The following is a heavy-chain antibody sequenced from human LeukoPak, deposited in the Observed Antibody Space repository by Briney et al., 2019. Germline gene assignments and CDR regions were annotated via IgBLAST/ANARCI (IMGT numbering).Heavy chain of an antibody. CDR2: INPNSGET. CDR1: GYTFTGYY. Sequence: EASVKVSCKASGYTFTGYYMHWVRQAPGQGLEWMGWINPNSGETKYAQKFQGRVTMTRDTSISTAYMELSRLRSDDTAVYYCATQRGSYLWGTDFDYWGQGTLVTVSS. CDR3: ATQRGSYLWGTDFDY. V-gene: IGHV1-2*02. D-gene: IGHD3-16*01. J-gene: IGHJ4*02.